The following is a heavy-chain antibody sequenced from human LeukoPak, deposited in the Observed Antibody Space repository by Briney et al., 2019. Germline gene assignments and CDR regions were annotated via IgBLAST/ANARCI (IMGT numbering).Heavy chain of an antibody. CDR1: GFTFSSYA. J-gene: IGHJ4*02. CDR2: ISSNGGST. Sequence: GGSLRLSCSASGFTFSSYAMHWVRQAPGKGLEYVSAISSNGGSTYYADSVKGRFTISRDNSKNTLYLQMSSLRAEDTAVYYCVKGSLVWKLGEYLDYWGQGTLVTVFS. CDR3: VKGSLVWKLGEYLDY. D-gene: IGHD3-10*01. V-gene: IGHV3-64D*09.